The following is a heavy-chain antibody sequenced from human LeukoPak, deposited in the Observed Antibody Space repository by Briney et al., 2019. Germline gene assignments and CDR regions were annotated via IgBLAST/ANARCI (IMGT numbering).Heavy chain of an antibody. J-gene: IGHJ4*02. CDR2: IKSKTDGGTT. CDR1: GFPFSNSW. CDR3: TTGRRSGDY. Sequence: GGSLRLSCAVSGFPFSNSWMSWVRQAPGKGGEWVGRIKSKTDGGTTDYAAPVKGRFTISRDDSKNTVYLQMNSLKTEDRAVYYGTTGRRSGDYWGQGTLVTVFS. D-gene: IGHD1-26*01. V-gene: IGHV3-15*01.